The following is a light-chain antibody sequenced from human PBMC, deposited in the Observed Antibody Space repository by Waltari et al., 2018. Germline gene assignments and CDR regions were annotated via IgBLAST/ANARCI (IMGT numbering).Light chain of an antibody. J-gene: IGKJ1*01. CDR1: QNIINW. CDR3: QHYDGSSWT. V-gene: IGKV1-5*03. Sequence: DIQMTQSPSSLPASIGDRVTITCRASQNIINWVAWYQQKPGEAPKLLMYKASILETGVPSRFRGSGFGTQFSLTIDSLQPDDFGVYYCQHYDGSSWTFGPGTRVEVK. CDR2: KAS.